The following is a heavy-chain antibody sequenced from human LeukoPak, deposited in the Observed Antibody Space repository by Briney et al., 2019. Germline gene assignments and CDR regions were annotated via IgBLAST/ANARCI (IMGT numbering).Heavy chain of an antibody. CDR3: ARSRGSYSPFGYYYYYYMDV. V-gene: IGHV4-59*01. Sequence: PSETLSLTCTVSGGSISSYYWSWIRQPPGKGLEWIGYIYYSGSTNYNPSLKSRVTISVDTSKNQFSLKLSSVTAADTAVYYCARSRGSYSPFGYYYYYYMDVWGKGTTVTVSS. CDR2: IYYSGST. J-gene: IGHJ6*03. D-gene: IGHD1-26*01. CDR1: GGSISSYY.